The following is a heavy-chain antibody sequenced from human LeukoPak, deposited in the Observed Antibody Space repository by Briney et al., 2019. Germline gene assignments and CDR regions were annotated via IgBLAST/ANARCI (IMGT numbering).Heavy chain of an antibody. CDR1: GFTFSSYG. J-gene: IGHJ4*02. CDR3: AKGPDYGDSFDY. CDR2: ISYDGSNK. D-gene: IGHD4-17*01. Sequence: GGSLRPSCAASGFTFSSYGMHWVRQAPGKGLEWVAVISYDGSNKYYADSVKGRFTISRDNSKNTLYLQMNSLRAEDTAVYYCAKGPDYGDSFDYWGQGTLVTVSS. V-gene: IGHV3-30*18.